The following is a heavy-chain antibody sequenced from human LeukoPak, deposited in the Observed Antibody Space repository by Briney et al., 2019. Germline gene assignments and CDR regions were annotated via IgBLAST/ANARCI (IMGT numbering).Heavy chain of an antibody. CDR1: GGSISSYY. Sequence: PSETLSLTCTVSGGSISSYYWSWIRQPAGKGLEWIGRIYTSGSTNYNPSLKSRVTMSVDTSKNHFSLKLSSVTAADTAVYYCARDGRYSSSWYSDYWGQGTLVTVSS. D-gene: IGHD6-13*01. CDR2: IYTSGST. J-gene: IGHJ4*02. V-gene: IGHV4-4*07. CDR3: ARDGRYSSSWYSDY.